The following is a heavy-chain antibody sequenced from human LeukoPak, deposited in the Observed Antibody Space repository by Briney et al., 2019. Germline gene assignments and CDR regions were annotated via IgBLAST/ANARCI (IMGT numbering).Heavy chain of an antibody. D-gene: IGHD3-22*01. Sequence: GGSLRLSCAASGFTFSSYSMNWVRQAPGKGLEWVSSISSSSSYIYYADSVKGRFTISRDNAKNSLYLQMNSLRAEDTAVYYCARDGPLNYYDSSGHYGSNAFDIWGQGTMVTVSS. CDR1: GFTFSSYS. J-gene: IGHJ3*02. CDR3: ARDGPLNYYDSSGHYGSNAFDI. V-gene: IGHV3-21*01. CDR2: ISSSSSYI.